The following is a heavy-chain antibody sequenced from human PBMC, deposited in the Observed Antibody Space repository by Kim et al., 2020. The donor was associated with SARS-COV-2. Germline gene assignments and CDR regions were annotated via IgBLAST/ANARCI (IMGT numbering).Heavy chain of an antibody. V-gene: IGHV1-18*01. J-gene: IGHJ5*02. CDR3: ARDGDAYGDFVS. D-gene: IGHD4-17*01. Sequence: DYAQNFKGRVTMTADTSTSTAYMELRSLKSDDTAVYYCARDGDAYGDFVSWGQGTLVTVSS.